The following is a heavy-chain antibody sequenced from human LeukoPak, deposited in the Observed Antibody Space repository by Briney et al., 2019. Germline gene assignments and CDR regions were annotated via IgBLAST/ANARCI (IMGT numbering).Heavy chain of an antibody. D-gene: IGHD2-15*01. Sequence: SETLSLTCTVSGGSISSSSYYWGWIRQPPGKGLEWIGGIYYSGSTYYNPSLKSRVTISVDTSKNQFSLKLSSVTAADTAVYYCARRGSQIGGNLDYWGQGTLVTVSS. J-gene: IGHJ4*02. CDR1: GGSISSSSYY. CDR2: IYYSGST. CDR3: ARRGSQIGGNLDY. V-gene: IGHV4-39*01.